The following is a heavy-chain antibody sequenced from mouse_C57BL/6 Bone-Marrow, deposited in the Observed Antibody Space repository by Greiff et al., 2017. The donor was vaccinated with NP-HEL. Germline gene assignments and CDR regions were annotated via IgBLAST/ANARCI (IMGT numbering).Heavy chain of an antibody. J-gene: IGHJ3*01. D-gene: IGHD1-1*01. CDR3: TTVITTVVAPFAY. V-gene: IGHV14-4*01. Sequence: EVKLQQSGAELVRPGASVKLSCTASGFNIKDDYMHWVKQRPEQGLEWIGWIDPENGDTEYASKFQGKATITADTSSNTAYLQRSSLTSEDTAVYYCTTVITTVVAPFAYWGQGTLVTVSA. CDR1: GFNIKDDY. CDR2: IDPENGDT.